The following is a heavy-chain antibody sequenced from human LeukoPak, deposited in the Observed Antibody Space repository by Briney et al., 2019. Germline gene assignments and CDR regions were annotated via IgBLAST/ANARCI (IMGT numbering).Heavy chain of an antibody. D-gene: IGHD3-22*01. Sequence: GASVKVSCKASGYTFTGYYMHWVRQAPGQGLEWMGWINPNSGGTNYAQKFQGRVTMTRDTSISTAYMELSRLRSDDTAVYYCARDDIMWYYYDSSGYFGWFDPWGQGTLVTVSS. V-gene: IGHV1-2*02. CDR2: INPNSGGT. CDR3: ARDDIMWYYYDSSGYFGWFDP. CDR1: GYTFTGYY. J-gene: IGHJ5*02.